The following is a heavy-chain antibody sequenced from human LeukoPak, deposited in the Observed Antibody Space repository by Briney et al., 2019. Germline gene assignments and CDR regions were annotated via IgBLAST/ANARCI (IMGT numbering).Heavy chain of an antibody. CDR1: GYSFTDYY. D-gene: IGHD6-13*01. CDR3: SRTRGIAAAGRVWFDP. V-gene: IGHV1-2*02. J-gene: IGHJ5*02. Sequence: ASVKVSCKASGYSFTDYYMQWVRQAPGQGLEWMGWINPNSGGTNYAQKFQGRVTMTRDTSISTAYMELSRLRSDDTAVYYCSRTRGIAAAGRVWFDPWGQGTLVTVSS. CDR2: INPNSGGT.